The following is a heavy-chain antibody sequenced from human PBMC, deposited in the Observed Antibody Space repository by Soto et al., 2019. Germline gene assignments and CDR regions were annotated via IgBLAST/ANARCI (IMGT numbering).Heavy chain of an antibody. CDR2: INPSGGST. CDR3: ASTLRYFRKTDYYYMDV. Sequence: ASVKVSCKASGYTFTSYYMHWVRQAPGQGLEWMGIINPSGGSTSYAQKFQGRVTMTRDTSTSTAYMELSSLRSEDTAVYYCASTLRYFRKTDYYYMDVWGKGTTVTVSS. J-gene: IGHJ6*03. D-gene: IGHD3-9*01. V-gene: IGHV1-46*03. CDR1: GYTFTSYY.